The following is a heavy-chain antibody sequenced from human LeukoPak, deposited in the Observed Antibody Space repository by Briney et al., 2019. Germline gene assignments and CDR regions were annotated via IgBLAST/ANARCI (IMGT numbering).Heavy chain of an antibody. Sequence: PGGSLRLSCVASGFTFTNYWMNWVRQAPGKGLEWVSGISWNSYSIGYADSVKGRFTISRDNAKNSLYLQMNSLGAEDTALYYCAKGRIAAAGREGYYFDYWGQGALVTVSS. V-gene: IGHV3-9*01. CDR2: ISWNSYSI. D-gene: IGHD6-13*01. J-gene: IGHJ4*02. CDR1: GFTFTNYW. CDR3: AKGRIAAAGREGYYFDY.